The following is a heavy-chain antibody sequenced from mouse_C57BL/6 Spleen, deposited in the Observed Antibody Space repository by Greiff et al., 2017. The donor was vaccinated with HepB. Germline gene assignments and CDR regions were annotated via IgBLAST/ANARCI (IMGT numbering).Heavy chain of an antibody. J-gene: IGHJ2*01. CDR2: ISSGSSTI. Sequence: EVKLVESGGGLVKPGGSLKLSCAASGFTFSDYGMHWVRQAPEKGLEWVAYISSGSSTIYYADTVKGRFAISRDNAKNTLFLQMTSLRSEDTAMYYCARPNDYDYFDYWGQGTTLTVSS. V-gene: IGHV5-17*01. CDR3: ARPNDYDYFDY. CDR1: GFTFSDYG. D-gene: IGHD2-4*01.